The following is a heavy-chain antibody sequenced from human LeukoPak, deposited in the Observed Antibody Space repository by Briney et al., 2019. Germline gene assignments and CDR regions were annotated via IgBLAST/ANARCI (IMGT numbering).Heavy chain of an antibody. CDR2: VDPGSGGT. D-gene: IGHD3-10*01. V-gene: IGHV1-2*02. J-gene: IGHJ4*02. CDR3: TRGSMLRGVSDFDY. Sequence: ASVKVSCKASGFIFSDCYLNWVRQAPGQGLEWMGWVDPGSGGTDFAQKLQGRVTMTRDTSISTAYMEVNRLTSDDTAVYYCTRGSMLRGVSDFDYWGQGTLVTVSS. CDR1: GFIFSDCY.